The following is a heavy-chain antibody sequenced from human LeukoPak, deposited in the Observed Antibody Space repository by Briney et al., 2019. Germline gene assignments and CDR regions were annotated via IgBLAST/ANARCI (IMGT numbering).Heavy chain of an antibody. CDR3: TRGSSGRLDN. D-gene: IGHD6-19*01. V-gene: IGHV1-8*01. Sequence: ASVRVSCKASGYTFTPCDINWVRRATGQGLEWMGWMNPNSGNTGYGQSFQGRITMTRDISIGTAYMELSNLTSEDTAIYYCTRGSSGRLDNWGQGTLVTVSA. CDR2: MNPNSGNT. J-gene: IGHJ4*02. CDR1: GYTFTPCD.